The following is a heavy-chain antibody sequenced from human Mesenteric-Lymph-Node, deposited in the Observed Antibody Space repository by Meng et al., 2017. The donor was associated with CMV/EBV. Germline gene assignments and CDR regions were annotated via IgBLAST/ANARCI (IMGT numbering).Heavy chain of an antibody. CDR2: IYSGGST. Sequence: SCKASGGTFSNYAITWVRQAPGQGLEWVSVIYSGGSTYYADSVKGRFTISRDNSKNTLYLQMNSLRAEDTAVYYCARDGLEQQLADYYYYGMDVWGQGTTVTVSS. J-gene: IGHJ6*02. D-gene: IGHD6-13*01. V-gene: IGHV3-66*02. CDR3: ARDGLEQQLADYYYYGMDV. CDR1: GGTFSNYA.